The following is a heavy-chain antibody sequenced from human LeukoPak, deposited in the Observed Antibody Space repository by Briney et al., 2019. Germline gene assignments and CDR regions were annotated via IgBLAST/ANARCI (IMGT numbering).Heavy chain of an antibody. D-gene: IGHD3-10*01. Sequence: GGSLRLSGAASGFTFSSFAMRWVRQAPGKGLEWGSAISGSGGSTYYADSVKGRFTSSRDNSKNTLYLQMSSLRAEKRAVYYCAKDKLWFGALFDYWGQGTLVTVSS. CDR1: GFTFSSFA. J-gene: IGHJ4*02. CDR3: AKDKLWFGALFDY. CDR2: ISGSGGST. V-gene: IGHV3-23*01.